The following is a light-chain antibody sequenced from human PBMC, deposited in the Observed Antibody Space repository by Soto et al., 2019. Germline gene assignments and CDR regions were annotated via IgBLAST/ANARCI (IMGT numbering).Light chain of an antibody. V-gene: IGLV2-14*01. J-gene: IGLJ1*01. CDR3: NSYTNINTRACV. CDR2: EVS. CDR1: SSDVFSYNY. Sequence: QSALSQRASVSGCPGQSSTISCTGTSSDVFSYNYVSWYQQHPGKAPKLMIYEVSNRPSGVSNRFSGSKSGNTASLTISGLRAEDEADYYCNSYTNINTRACVFGTGTKVTVL.